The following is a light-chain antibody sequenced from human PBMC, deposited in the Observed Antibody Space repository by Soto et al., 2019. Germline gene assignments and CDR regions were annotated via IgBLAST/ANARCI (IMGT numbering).Light chain of an antibody. J-gene: IGKJ1*01. V-gene: IGKV1-27*01. CDR1: QGISNR. CDR3: LHCNSGPRT. CDR2: AAS. Sequence: DIQMTQSPSPLSASVGDRVTITCRASQGISNRLAWYQKKPGKVPKLLIYAASTLQSGVPSRFSGRGSGTDFTHTISSLQPDDVSPYYCLHCNSGPRTFGQGTTVQIK.